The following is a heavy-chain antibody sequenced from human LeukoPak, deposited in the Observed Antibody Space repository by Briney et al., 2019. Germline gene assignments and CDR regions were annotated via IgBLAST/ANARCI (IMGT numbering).Heavy chain of an antibody. CDR3: AKGGIVATMLGWFDP. Sequence: GGSLRLSCAASGFTFRSYAMSWVRQAPGKGLEWVSAISGSGGSTYYADSVKGRFTISRDNSKNTLYLQMNSLRAEDTAVYYCAKGGIVATMLGWFDPWGQGTLVTVSS. J-gene: IGHJ5*02. CDR1: GFTFRSYA. V-gene: IGHV3-23*01. CDR2: ISGSGGST. D-gene: IGHD5-12*01.